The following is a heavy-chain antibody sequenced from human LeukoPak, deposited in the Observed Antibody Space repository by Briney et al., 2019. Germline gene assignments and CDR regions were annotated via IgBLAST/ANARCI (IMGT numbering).Heavy chain of an antibody. CDR2: ISAYNGNT. Sequence: ASVKVSCKASGYTFTSYGISWVRQAPGQGLEWMGWISAYNGNTNYAQKLQGRVTMTTDTSTSTAYMELRSLRSDDTAVYYCARDRDRYYYDSSGYYPGEYWGQGTLVTVSS. CDR3: ARDRDRYYYDSSGYYPGEY. D-gene: IGHD3-22*01. J-gene: IGHJ4*02. CDR1: GYTFTSYG. V-gene: IGHV1-18*01.